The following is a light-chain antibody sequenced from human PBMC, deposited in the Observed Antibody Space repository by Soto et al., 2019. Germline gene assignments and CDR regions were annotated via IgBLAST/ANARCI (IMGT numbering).Light chain of an antibody. Sequence: QSVLTQPRSVSGSPGQSVTISCTGTNSDVGGYNYVSWYQQHPDKAPKLIIFDVTRRPSGVPDRFSGSKSGNTASLTISGLQVEDEADYYCCSYAGRYVFGTGTKLTVL. CDR3: CSYAGRYV. J-gene: IGLJ1*01. V-gene: IGLV2-11*01. CDR2: DVT. CDR1: NSDVGGYNY.